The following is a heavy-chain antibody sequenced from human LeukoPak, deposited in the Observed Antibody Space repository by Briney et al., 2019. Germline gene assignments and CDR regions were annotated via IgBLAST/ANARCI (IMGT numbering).Heavy chain of an antibody. V-gene: IGHV3-23*01. CDR3: ARGSWELGGLFDY. J-gene: IGHJ4*02. CDR2: ISGSGGST. D-gene: IGHD1-26*01. CDR1: GFTFSSYA. Sequence: GGSLRLSCAASGFTFSSYAMSWIRQAPGKGLEWVSAISGSGGSTYYADSVKGRFTISRDNAKNSLYLQMNSLRAEDTAVYYCARGSWELGGLFDYWGQGTLVTVSS.